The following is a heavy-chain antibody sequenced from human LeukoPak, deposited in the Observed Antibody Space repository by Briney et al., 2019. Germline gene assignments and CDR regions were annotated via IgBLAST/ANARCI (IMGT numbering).Heavy chain of an antibody. CDR1: GYSFTSYW. CDR2: IYPGDSDT. CDR3: ARQGKGDGGDAGYYYYGMDV. Sequence: GESLKISCEGSGYSFTSYWIGWVRQMPGKGLEWMGIIYPGDSDTRYSPSFQGQVTISADKSISTAYLQWSSLKASDTAMYYCARQGKGDGGDAGYYYYGMDVWGQGTTVTVS. V-gene: IGHV5-51*01. J-gene: IGHJ6*02. D-gene: IGHD2-21*02.